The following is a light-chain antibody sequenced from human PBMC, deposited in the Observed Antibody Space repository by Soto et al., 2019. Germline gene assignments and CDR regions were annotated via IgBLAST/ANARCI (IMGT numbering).Light chain of an antibody. V-gene: IGLV2-14*01. J-gene: IGLJ1*01. CDR3: ISHASTNTHV. CDR1: SSYVGGYDY. Sequence: QSALTQPASMSGSPGQSITISCTGTSSYVGGYDYVSWYQQHPGKAPKLMIYDVTNRHSGVSNRFSGSKSGNTASLTISGLQAEDEADYYCISHASTNTHVFGTRPKDTVL. CDR2: DVT.